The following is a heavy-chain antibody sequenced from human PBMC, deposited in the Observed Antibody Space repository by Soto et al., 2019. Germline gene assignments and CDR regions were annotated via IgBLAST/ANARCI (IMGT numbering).Heavy chain of an antibody. D-gene: IGHD3-10*01. J-gene: IGHJ4*02. CDR2: IIPILGIA. Sequence: GASVKVSCKASGGTFSSYTISWVRQAPGQGLEWMGRIIPILGIANYAQKFQGRVTITADKSTSTAYMELSSLRSEDTAVYYCAREGVGLLWFGELFKTAYYFDYWGQGTLVTVSS. V-gene: IGHV1-69*04. CDR1: GGTFSSYT. CDR3: AREGVGLLWFGELFKTAYYFDY.